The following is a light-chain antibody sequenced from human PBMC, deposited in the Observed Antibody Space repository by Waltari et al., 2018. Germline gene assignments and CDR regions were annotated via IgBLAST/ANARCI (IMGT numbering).Light chain of an antibody. CDR2: YAS. CDR3: QLRTSWPPMYT. V-gene: IGKV3-11*01. CDR1: RSVSTY. J-gene: IGKJ2*01. Sequence: EIVLTQSPATLSFSPGERANLPCRASRSVSTYLPCSQQKPGPAPRLLTYYASTRAAGIPARFSGAVSGTDFTLTISILESEDFAVYYCQLRTSWPPMYTFGQGTKLEIK.